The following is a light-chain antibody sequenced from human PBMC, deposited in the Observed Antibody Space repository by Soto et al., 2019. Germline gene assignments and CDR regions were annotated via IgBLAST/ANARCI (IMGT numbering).Light chain of an antibody. CDR1: TGPVTSGFY. V-gene: IGLV7-43*01. Sequence: QXVVTQEPXXXXXXGXTVTLTCASSTGPVTSGFYPHWVQQKPGQAPRTLIYSTTNKHSWTPARFSGSLLGGKAALTLSGVQPEDEADYYCLLYYGGSYVFGAGTKLTVL. CDR2: STT. J-gene: IGLJ1*01. CDR3: LLYYGGSYV.